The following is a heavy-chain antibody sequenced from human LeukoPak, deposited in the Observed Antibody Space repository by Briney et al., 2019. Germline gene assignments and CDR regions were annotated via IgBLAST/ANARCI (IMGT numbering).Heavy chain of an antibody. CDR1: GGSISSGSYY. D-gene: IGHD3-10*01. V-gene: IGHV4-61*02. CDR3: AREYYYGSGSYYLGAWFDP. J-gene: IGHJ5*02. CDR2: IYTSGST. Sequence: SQTLSLTCTVSGGSISSGSYYWSWIRQPAGKGLEWIGRIYTSGSTNYNPSLKSRVTISVDTSKNQFSLKLSSVTAADTAVYYCAREYYYGSGSYYLGAWFDPWGQGTLVTVSS.